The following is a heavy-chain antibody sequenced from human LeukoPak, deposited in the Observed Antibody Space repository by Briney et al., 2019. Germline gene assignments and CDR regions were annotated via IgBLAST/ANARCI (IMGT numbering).Heavy chain of an antibody. CDR1: GFTFSSYA. Sequence: GGSLRLSCAASGFTFSSYAMSWVRQAPGRGLEWVSAISGSGGSTYYADSVKGRFTISRDNSKNTLYLQMNSLRAEDTAVYYCAKGGGHDETHPDYWGQGTLVTVSS. D-gene: IGHD3-10*01. CDR2: ISGSGGST. CDR3: AKGGGHDETHPDY. J-gene: IGHJ4*02. V-gene: IGHV3-23*01.